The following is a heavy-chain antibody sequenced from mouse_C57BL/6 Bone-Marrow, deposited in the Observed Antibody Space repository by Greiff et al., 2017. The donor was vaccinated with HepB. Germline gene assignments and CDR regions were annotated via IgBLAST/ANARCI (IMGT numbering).Heavy chain of an antibody. J-gene: IGHJ2*01. CDR3: ARKIITTVVAPFDY. Sequence: QVQLQQPGAELVKPGASVKLSCKASGYTFTSYWMQWVKQRPGQGLEWIGEIDPSDSYTNYNQKLKGKATLTVDTSSSTAYMQLSSLTSEDSAVYYCARKIITTVVAPFDYWGQGTTLTVSS. CDR1: GYTFTSYW. V-gene: IGHV1-50*01. CDR2: IDPSDSYT. D-gene: IGHD1-1*01.